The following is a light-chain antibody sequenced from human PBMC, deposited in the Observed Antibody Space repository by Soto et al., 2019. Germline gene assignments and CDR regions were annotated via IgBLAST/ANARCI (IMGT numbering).Light chain of an antibody. Sequence: DIQLAQSPSSLSASLGDRVTITCQASQDIGIYLNWYQHKPGKAPKLLIFDASTLQTGVPSRFSGGGSGTDFTFTISSLQPEDTATYFCQHYHNLPMYTFGQGTRLEI. CDR1: QDIGIY. CDR2: DAS. J-gene: IGKJ2*01. CDR3: QHYHNLPMYT. V-gene: IGKV1-33*01.